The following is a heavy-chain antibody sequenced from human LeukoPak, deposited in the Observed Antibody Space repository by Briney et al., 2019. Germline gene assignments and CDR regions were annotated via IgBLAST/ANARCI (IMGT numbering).Heavy chain of an antibody. CDR2: FDPEDGET. Sequence: ASVKVSXKVSGYTLTELSVHWVRQAPGKGLEWMGGFDPEDGETIYAQKFQGRVTMTEDTSTDTAYMELSSLRSEDTAVYYCATYKQVAIFGVVTRTFDYWGQGTLVTVSS. CDR1: GYTLTELS. J-gene: IGHJ4*02. D-gene: IGHD3-3*01. V-gene: IGHV1-24*01. CDR3: ATYKQVAIFGVVTRTFDY.